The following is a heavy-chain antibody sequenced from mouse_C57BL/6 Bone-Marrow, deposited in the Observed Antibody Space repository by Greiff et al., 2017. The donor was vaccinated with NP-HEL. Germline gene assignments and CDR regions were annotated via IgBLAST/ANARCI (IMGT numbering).Heavy chain of an antibody. CDR3: ERFPVAY. CDR1: GYTFTSYW. CDR2: IDPSDSYT. V-gene: IGHV1-59*01. J-gene: IGHJ3*01. Sequence: QVQLQQPGAELVRPGTSVKLSCKASGYTFTSYWMHWVKQRPGQGLEWIGVIDPSDSYTNYNQKFKGKATLTVDTSSSTAYMQHSSLTSEDSAVYYCERFPVAYGGQGTLVTVSA.